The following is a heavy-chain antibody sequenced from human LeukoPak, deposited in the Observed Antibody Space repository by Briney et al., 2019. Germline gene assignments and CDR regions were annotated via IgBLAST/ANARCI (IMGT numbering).Heavy chain of an antibody. CDR1: GFTFSSNW. CDR3: ARAGEGLLAYSFDI. V-gene: IGHV3-74*01. Sequence: GGSLRLSCAVSGFTFSSNWMHWVRQGPGKGLVWVSRINSDGSETRHADSVKGRFTISRDNAKNTLYLQMNTLSAEDTAVYYCARAGEGLLAYSFDIWGQGTMVTVSS. J-gene: IGHJ3*02. CDR2: INSDGSET. D-gene: IGHD1-26*01.